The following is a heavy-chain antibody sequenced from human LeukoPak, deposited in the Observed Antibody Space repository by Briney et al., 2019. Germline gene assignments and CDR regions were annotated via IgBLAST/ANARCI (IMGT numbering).Heavy chain of an antibody. J-gene: IGHJ6*02. CDR3: ARGSTEDYDFWSGYLGPRYYYGMDV. CDR2: INSDGSST. D-gene: IGHD3-3*01. Sequence: EGSLRLSCAASGFTFSSYWMHWVRQAPGKGLVWVSRINSDGSSTSYADSVKGRFTISRDNAKNTLYLQMNSLRAEDTAVYYCARGSTEDYDFWSGYLGPRYYYGMDVWGQGTTVTVSS. CDR1: GFTFSSYW. V-gene: IGHV3-74*01.